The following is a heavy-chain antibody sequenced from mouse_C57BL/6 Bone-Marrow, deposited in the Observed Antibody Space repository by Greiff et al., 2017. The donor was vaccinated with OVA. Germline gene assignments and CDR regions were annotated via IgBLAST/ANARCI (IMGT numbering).Heavy chain of an antibody. Sequence: EVKLVESGGGLVKPGESLKLSCESYEYEFPSHDMSWVRQTPEKRLELVAAINRDGGSTYYTDNMESRFIISTDNTKKTLYLQMSSLRSEDTALYYCASIYYSFAYWGQGTLLTVSA. V-gene: IGHV5-2*01. CDR2: INRDGGST. J-gene: IGHJ3*01. CDR3: ASIYYSFAY. CDR1: EYEFPSHD. D-gene: IGHD2-1*01.